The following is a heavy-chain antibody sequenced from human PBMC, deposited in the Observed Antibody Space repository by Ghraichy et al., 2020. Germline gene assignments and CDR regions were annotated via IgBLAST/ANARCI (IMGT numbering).Heavy chain of an antibody. V-gene: IGHV1-18*01. Sequence: ASVKVSCKASGYSFTSYGIKWVRQAPGQGLEWMGWITTGSGNTQYAQKFQGRVRMTTETSTNTVYMDLRSLISDDTAVYYCARGINWLDPWGQGTLVTVSS. CDR3: ARGINWLDP. CDR2: ITTGSGNT. CDR1: GYSFTSYG. J-gene: IGHJ5*02.